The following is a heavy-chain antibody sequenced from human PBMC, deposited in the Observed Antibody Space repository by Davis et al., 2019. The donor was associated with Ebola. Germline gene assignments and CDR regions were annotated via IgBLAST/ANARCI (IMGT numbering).Heavy chain of an antibody. D-gene: IGHD4-17*01. CDR1: GGSISSHY. J-gene: IGHJ2*01. V-gene: IGHV4-59*11. CDR3: ARMPTVTADHWYFDL. CDR2: IHYSGST. Sequence: SETLSLTCTVSGGSISSHYWTWIRQPPGKGLEWIGHIHYSGSTHYNPSLKSRVTTSVDTSKNQFSLGLSSVTAADTAVYYCARMPTVTADHWYFDLWGRGTLVAVSS.